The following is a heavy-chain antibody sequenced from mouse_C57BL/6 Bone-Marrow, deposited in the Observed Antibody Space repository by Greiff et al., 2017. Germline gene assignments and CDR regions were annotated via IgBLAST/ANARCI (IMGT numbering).Heavy chain of an antibody. Sequence: QVQLKQSGPELVKPGASVKLSCKASGYTFTSYDINWVKQRPGQGLEWIGWIYPRDGSTKYNEKFKGKATLTVDTSSSTAYMELHSLTSEDSAVYFCARRDYGSRTWFAYWGQGTLVTVSA. CDR1: GYTFTSYD. CDR3: ARRDYGSRTWFAY. V-gene: IGHV1-85*01. J-gene: IGHJ3*01. D-gene: IGHD1-1*01. CDR2: IYPRDGST.